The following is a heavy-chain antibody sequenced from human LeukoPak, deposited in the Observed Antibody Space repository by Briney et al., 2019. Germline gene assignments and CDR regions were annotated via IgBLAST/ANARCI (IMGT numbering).Heavy chain of an antibody. CDR3: ARAGSSWYFDY. Sequence: PSETLSLTCTVSGGSISSYYWSWIRQPPGKGLEWIGYIYYSGSTNYNPSLKGRVTISVDTSKNQFSLKLSSVTAADTAVYYCARAGSSWYFDYWGQGTLVTVSS. V-gene: IGHV4-59*01. CDR2: IYYSGST. D-gene: IGHD6-13*01. CDR1: GGSISSYY. J-gene: IGHJ4*02.